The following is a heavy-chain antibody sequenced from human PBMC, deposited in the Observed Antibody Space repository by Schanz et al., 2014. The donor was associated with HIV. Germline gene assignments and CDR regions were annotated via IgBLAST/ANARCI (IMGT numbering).Heavy chain of an antibody. V-gene: IGHV1-18*01. CDR1: GYTFTSYG. Sequence: QVQLVQSGAEMKKPGASVKVSCKASGYTFTSYGISWVRQAPGQGLEWMGWISAYNGNTNYAQKFQGRVTMTTDTSTNTAYMELRSLRSDDTAVYYCARGVPVVDSLDYYGLDVWGQGTTVIVSS. J-gene: IGHJ6*01. CDR3: ARGVPVVDSLDYYGLDV. D-gene: IGHD2-21*01. CDR2: ISAYNGNT.